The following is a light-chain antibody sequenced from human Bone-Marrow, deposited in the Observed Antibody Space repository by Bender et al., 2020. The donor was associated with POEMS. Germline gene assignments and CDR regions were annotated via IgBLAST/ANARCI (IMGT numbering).Light chain of an antibody. J-gene: IGLJ3*02. CDR1: SSDVGDYDH. CDR3: AAWEDSLNGWV. CDR2: DVT. Sequence: QSALTQPASVSASPGQSITISCTGTSSDVGDYDHVSWYQHHPGKAPKLIIYDVTQRPSGVPDSFSASKSGTSASLAISGLQSEDEADYYCAAWEDSLNGWVFGGGTKLTVL. V-gene: IGLV2-11*01.